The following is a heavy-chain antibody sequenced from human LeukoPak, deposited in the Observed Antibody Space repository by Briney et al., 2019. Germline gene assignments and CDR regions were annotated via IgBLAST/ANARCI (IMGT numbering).Heavy chain of an antibody. Sequence: GGSLRLSCAASGFTFDDYAMHWVRQAPGKGLEWVSGISWNSGSIGYADSVKGRFTISRDNAKNSLYLQMNSLRAEDTALYYCAKDSQSSGGWFDPWGQGTLVTVSS. J-gene: IGHJ5*02. V-gene: IGHV3-9*01. CDR1: GFTFDDYA. CDR3: AKDSQSSGGWFDP. D-gene: IGHD6-19*01. CDR2: ISWNSGSI.